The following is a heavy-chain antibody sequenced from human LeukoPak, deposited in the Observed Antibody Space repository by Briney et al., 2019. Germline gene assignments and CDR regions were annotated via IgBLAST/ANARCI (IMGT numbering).Heavy chain of an antibody. V-gene: IGHV3-66*01. D-gene: IGHD4-23*01. CDR2: IYSGGST. Sequence: PGGSLRLSCAASGFTVSSNYMSWVRQAPGKGLEWVSVIYSGGSTYYADSVKGRFTISRDNSKNTLYLQMNSLRAEDTAVYYCARANSGGGNLPFDYWGQGTLVTVSS. J-gene: IGHJ4*02. CDR1: GFTVSSNY. CDR3: ARANSGGGNLPFDY.